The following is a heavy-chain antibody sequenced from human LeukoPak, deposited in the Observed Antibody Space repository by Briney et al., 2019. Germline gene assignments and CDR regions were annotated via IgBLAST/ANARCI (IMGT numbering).Heavy chain of an antibody. CDR1: GGSISSSRYS. V-gene: IGHV4-39*01. CDR2: IYYSGST. Sequence: SETLSLTCTVSGGSISSSRYSWGWIRQPPGKGLEWIGTIYYSGSTYYNPSLKSRVTISVDTSKNQFSLRLSSVTAADTAVYYCARHAYYSDSSGYYYDSSGYYYYSDYWGQGTLVTVSS. CDR3: ARHAYYSDSSGYYYDSSGYYYYSDY. D-gene: IGHD3-22*01. J-gene: IGHJ4*02.